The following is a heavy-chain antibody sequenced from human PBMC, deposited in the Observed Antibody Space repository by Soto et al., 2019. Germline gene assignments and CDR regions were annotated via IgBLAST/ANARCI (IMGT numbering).Heavy chain of an antibody. CDR3: AIHIHPITISHG. D-gene: IGHD3-3*01. CDR2: IYYSGST. Sequence: QLQLQESGPGLVKPSETLSLSCTVSGGSISSSSYYWGWIRQPPGKGVEWIGSIYYSGSTYYNPFLKSPVTISVITSTNHFSLTLSSVTAADTAVYYCAIHIHPITISHGWGQETLVTVSS. CDR1: GGSISSSSYY. V-gene: IGHV4-39*01. J-gene: IGHJ4*02.